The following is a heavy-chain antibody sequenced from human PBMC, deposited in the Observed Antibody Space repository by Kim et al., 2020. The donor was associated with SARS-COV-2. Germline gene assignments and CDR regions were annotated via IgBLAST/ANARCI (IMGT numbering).Heavy chain of an antibody. D-gene: IGHD6-6*01. CDR3: TRGNLAPRLQY. CDR2: IHRSGSP. V-gene: IGHV4-34*01. CDR1: GGSFSDNY. Sequence: SETLSLTCAVYGGSFSDNYYNWIRQPPGKGLEWIGEIHRSGSPKYNPSLKSRVTISLDTSNTQFSLKLTSVTAADTALYYCTRGNLAPRLQYWGQGALVT. J-gene: IGHJ4*02.